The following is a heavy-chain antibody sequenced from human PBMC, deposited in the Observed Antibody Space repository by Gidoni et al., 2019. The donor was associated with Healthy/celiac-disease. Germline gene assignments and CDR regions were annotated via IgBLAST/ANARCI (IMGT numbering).Heavy chain of an antibody. D-gene: IGHD3-3*01. CDR2: ISSSSSYR. V-gene: IGHV3-21*01. CDR1: GFPFRSFS. Sequence: EVQLVESGGGLVKPGGSLRLSWAASGFPFRSFSLTWVRQAPGQGLEWLVFISSSSSYRDDADAVKGRFTISRDNAKNSLYLQMNSLRAEDTAVYYCAREGERRFLEWPQNYYYYGMDVWGQGTTVTVSS. J-gene: IGHJ6*02. CDR3: AREGERRFLEWPQNYYYYGMDV.